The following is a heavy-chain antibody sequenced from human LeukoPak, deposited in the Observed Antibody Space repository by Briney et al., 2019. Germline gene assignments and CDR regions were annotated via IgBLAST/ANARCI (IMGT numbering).Heavy chain of an antibody. Sequence: PGGSLRLSCEASGFTFSSHGMNWVRQAPGKGLEWVSYISSSGSTIYYADSVKGRFTISRDNAKNSLYLQMNSLRAEDTAVYYCAELGITMIGGVWGKGTTVTISS. CDR3: AELGITMIGGV. J-gene: IGHJ6*04. V-gene: IGHV3-48*03. CDR2: ISSSGSTI. D-gene: IGHD3-10*02. CDR1: GFTFSSHG.